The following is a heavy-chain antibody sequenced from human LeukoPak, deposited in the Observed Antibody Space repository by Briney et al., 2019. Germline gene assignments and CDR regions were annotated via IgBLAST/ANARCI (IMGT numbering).Heavy chain of an antibody. Sequence: GGALRLSCAASGFPFSNYSMSWVRQAPGKGLEWVSSISSSRTYIYYADSLKGRFTISRDNAKNSLYLQMNSLRAEDTAVYYCARAKSDMVRGVIYYWGQGTLVTVSS. D-gene: IGHD3-10*01. CDR2: ISSSRTYI. J-gene: IGHJ4*02. V-gene: IGHV3-21*01. CDR3: ARAKSDMVRGVIYY. CDR1: GFPFSNYS.